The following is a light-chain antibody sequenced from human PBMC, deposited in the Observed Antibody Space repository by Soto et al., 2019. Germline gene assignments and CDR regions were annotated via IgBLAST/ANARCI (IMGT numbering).Light chain of an antibody. CDR1: SSDVGGYNY. Sequence: QSALTQPRSVSGSPGQSVTISCTGTSSDVGGYNYVSWHQQHPGKAPKVMIYDVSKRPSGVPDRFSSSKSGNTASLTISGLQADDEADYYCCSLTTSHTYVFGSGTKLTVL. J-gene: IGLJ1*01. CDR3: CSLTTSHTYV. V-gene: IGLV2-11*01. CDR2: DVS.